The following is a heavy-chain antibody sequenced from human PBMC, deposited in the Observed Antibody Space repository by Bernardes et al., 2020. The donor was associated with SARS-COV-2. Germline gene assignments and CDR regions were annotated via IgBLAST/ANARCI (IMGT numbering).Heavy chain of an antibody. J-gene: IGHJ4*02. CDR1: GFTFSTYA. V-gene: IGHV3-30-3*01. CDR3: AREVASTGLWFDY. Sequence: GGSLRLSCAASGFTFSTYALHWVRQAPGKGLEWLAVMSYDGSNKFYTDSVKGRFTISRDNSKNTLYLQMNSLRAEDTAVYYCAREVASTGLWFDYWGQRTLVTVSS. D-gene: IGHD2-2*01. CDR2: MSYDGSNK.